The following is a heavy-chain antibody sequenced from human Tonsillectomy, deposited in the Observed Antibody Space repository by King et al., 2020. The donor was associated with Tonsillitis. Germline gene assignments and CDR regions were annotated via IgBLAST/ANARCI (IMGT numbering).Heavy chain of an antibody. V-gene: IGHV3-23*04. CDR3: AKDRARIAVAGFGYFQH. J-gene: IGHJ1*01. Sequence: VQLVQSGGGLVQPGGSLRLSCAASGFTFSSYAMSWVRQAPGKGLEWVSAISGSGGSTYYADSVKGRFTISRDTSKNTLYLQMNSLRAEDTAVYYCAKDRARIAVAGFGYFQHWGQGTLVTVSS. CDR1: GFTFSSYA. D-gene: IGHD6-19*01. CDR2: ISGSGGST.